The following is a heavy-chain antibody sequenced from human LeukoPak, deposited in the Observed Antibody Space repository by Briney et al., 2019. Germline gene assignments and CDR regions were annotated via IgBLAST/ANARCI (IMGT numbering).Heavy chain of an antibody. CDR1: GYSISSGYY. V-gene: IGHV4-38-2*01. CDR3: ARRATTDYYFDN. D-gene: IGHD5-12*01. J-gene: IGHJ4*02. Sequence: PSETLSLTCAVSGYSISSGYYWGWIRQPPGKGLEWIRSIFHSGSTYYNPSLKSRVTISVDTSKDQFSLKLRSVTAADTAVYYCARRATTDYYFDNWGQGTLVTVSS. CDR2: IFHSGST.